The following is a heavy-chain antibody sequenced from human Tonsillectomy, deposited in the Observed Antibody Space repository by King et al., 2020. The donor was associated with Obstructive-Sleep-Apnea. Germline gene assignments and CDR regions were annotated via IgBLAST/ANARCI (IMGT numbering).Heavy chain of an antibody. Sequence: QLVQSGAEVKKPGASVKVSCKASGYTFTSYDINWVRQATGQGLEWMGWMNPNSGNTDYAQKFQGRVTMTRNTSISTAYMELNSLRSEDTAVYYYARDAHMIRGVINFYCGMDVWGQGTTVTVSS. CDR3: ARDAHMIRGVINFYCGMDV. J-gene: IGHJ6*02. CDR1: GYTFTSYD. CDR2: MNPNSGNT. V-gene: IGHV1-8*01. D-gene: IGHD3-10*01.